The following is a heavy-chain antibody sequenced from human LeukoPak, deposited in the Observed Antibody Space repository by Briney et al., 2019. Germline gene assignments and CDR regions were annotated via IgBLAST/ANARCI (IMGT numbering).Heavy chain of an antibody. J-gene: IGHJ6*03. D-gene: IGHD6-13*01. Sequence: PSETLSLTCTVSGGSISSSSYYWGWIRQPPGKGLEWIGRIYYSGSTYYSPSLKSRVTISVDTSKNQFSLKLSSVTAADTAVYYCARLVQQLFYYYYMDVWGKGTTVTVSS. CDR1: GGSISSSSYY. V-gene: IGHV4-39*01. CDR2: IYYSGST. CDR3: ARLVQQLFYYYYMDV.